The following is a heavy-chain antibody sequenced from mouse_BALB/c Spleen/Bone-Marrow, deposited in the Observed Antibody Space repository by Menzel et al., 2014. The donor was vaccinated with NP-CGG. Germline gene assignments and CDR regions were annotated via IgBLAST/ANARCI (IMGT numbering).Heavy chain of an antibody. CDR2: INPYNVGT. Sequence: VQLQQPGPELVKPGASVKMSCKASGYTFTSYVMHWVKQKPGQGLEWIGYINPYNVGTKYNEKFKGKATLTSDKSSSTAYMQLSSLTSEDSAVYYCARYDGPAWFAYWGQGTLVTVSA. CDR1: GYTFTSYV. V-gene: IGHV1-14*01. D-gene: IGHD2-3*01. CDR3: ARYDGPAWFAY. J-gene: IGHJ3*01.